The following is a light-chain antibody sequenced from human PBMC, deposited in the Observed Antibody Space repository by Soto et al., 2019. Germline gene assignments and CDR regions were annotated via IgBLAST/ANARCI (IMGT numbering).Light chain of an antibody. CDR3: QQYNNWPPIT. J-gene: IGKJ5*01. CDR1: QSVSSN. V-gene: IGKV3-15*01. CDR2: GAS. Sequence: IVLTQFSGTLSVSPGEGATLSWRASQSVSSNLAWYQQKPGQAPRLLIYGASTRATGIPARFSGSGSGTEFTLTISSLQSEDFAVYYCQQYNNWPPITFGQGTRLEIK.